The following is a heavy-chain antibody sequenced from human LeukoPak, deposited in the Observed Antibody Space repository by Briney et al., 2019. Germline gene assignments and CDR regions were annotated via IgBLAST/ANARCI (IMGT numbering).Heavy chain of an antibody. J-gene: IGHJ4*02. CDR3: ARDAGSYSSSWYGGFDY. Sequence: GGSLRLSCAASGFPFSSYGMHWVRQAPGKGLEWVAAISNDGNNKFYADSVKGRFTISRDNPKNTMNLQMNSLRAEDTAVYYCARDAGSYSSSWYGGFDYWGQGTLVTVSS. V-gene: IGHV3-30*03. CDR1: GFPFSSYG. CDR2: ISNDGNNK. D-gene: IGHD6-13*01.